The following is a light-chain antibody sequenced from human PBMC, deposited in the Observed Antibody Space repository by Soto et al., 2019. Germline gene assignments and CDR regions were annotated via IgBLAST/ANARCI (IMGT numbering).Light chain of an antibody. J-gene: IGLJ7*01. Sequence: QSVLTQPASVSGSPGQSITISCTGTSSDVGSYNLVSWYQQHPGKAPKLMIYDVTKRPSGVSNRFSGSKSGNTASLTISGLQAEDEADYYCCSYAGGSTFAVFGGGTQLTVL. CDR2: DVT. V-gene: IGLV2-23*02. CDR3: CSYAGGSTFAV. CDR1: SSDVGSYNL.